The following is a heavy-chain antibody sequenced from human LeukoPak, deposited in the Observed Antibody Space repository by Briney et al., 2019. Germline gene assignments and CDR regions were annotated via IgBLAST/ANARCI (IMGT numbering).Heavy chain of an antibody. CDR3: TRSMTGDGMDV. J-gene: IGHJ6*02. D-gene: IGHD3-9*01. V-gene: IGHV3-7*04. Sequence: GGSLRHSCAASGFSFSKYWMSWVRQAPGKGLEWVANIKQEGSEKYYVDSVKGRFTISRDNAKNSLYVQMNSLRAEDTAVYYCTRSMTGDGMDVWGQGTTVTVSS. CDR2: IKQEGSEK. CDR1: GFSFSKYW.